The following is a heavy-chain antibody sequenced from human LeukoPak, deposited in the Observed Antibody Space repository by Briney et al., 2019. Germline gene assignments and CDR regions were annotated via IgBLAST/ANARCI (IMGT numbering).Heavy chain of an antibody. CDR1: GGPISRNY. V-gene: IGHV4-59*08. CDR2: NYYSRST. D-gene: IGHD2-8*02. J-gene: IGHJ5*01. CDR3: ARHLRYCTDSSRSPYRWFES. Sequence: PSDTLSLPCTVSGGPISRNYWSWIRQPPGKALEWSGYNYYSRSTNYNPSLESRVPISVDTSKKQFSLSLSSVSAADTAVYYCARHLRYCTDSSRSPYRWFESWGQGTLVTVSS.